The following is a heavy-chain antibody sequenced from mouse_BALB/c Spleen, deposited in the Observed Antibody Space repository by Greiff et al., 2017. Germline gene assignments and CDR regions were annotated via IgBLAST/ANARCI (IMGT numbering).Heavy chain of an antibody. D-gene: IGHD2-14*01. CDR2: ISYSGST. CDR3: AIYRYEYYAMDY. J-gene: IGHJ4*01. V-gene: IGHV3-2*02. CDR1: GYSITSDYA. Sequence: EVQRVESGPGLVKPSQSLSLTCTVTGYSITSDYAWNWIRQFPGNKLEWMGYISYSGSTSYNPSLKSRISITRDTSKNQFFLQLNSVTTEDTATYYCAIYRYEYYAMDYWGQGTSVTVSS.